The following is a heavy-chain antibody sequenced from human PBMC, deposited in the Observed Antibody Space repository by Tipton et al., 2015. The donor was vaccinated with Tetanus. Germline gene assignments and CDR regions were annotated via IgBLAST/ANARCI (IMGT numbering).Heavy chain of an antibody. CDR2: FYSSEST. D-gene: IGHD3-9*01. V-gene: IGHV4-61*02. CDR1: GDSIRSGSHY. J-gene: IGHJ4*02. CDR3: ARAATGTADFDS. Sequence: TLSLTCIVSGDSIRSGSHYWNWIRQPPGKGLEWIGRFYSSESTNYNPSLKSRVTMSVDTSKNQFSLRLTSVTAADTAVYYCARAATGTADFDSWGQGTLVTVSS.